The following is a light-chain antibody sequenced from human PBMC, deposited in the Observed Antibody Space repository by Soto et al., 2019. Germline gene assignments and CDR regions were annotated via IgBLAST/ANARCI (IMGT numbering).Light chain of an antibody. V-gene: IGKV3-20*01. CDR3: QQYDDSPLT. J-gene: IGKJ3*01. Sequence: EILLTQSPSTLSLSPGEGVTLSCRASQSVTVNSLAWYQQKPGQAPRLLIYAASTRAAAVPDRFTGSGSGTDFALTISRLEPEDFGAYYCQQYDDSPLTSGPGTKVDIK. CDR1: QSVTVNS. CDR2: AAS.